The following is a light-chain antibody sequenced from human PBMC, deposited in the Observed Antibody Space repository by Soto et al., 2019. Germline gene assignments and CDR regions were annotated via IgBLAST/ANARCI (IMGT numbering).Light chain of an antibody. CDR3: QHYENWPFT. V-gene: IGKV3-15*01. Sequence: IVMPQSPATPSVFPGERATHSCRASPTVSTNLAWYQQKPGQAPTHLIYAAPARATAIPARFSGSGSGTEFTLTISSLQSEDFAVYYCQHYENWPFTFGQGTKLEI. CDR2: AAP. CDR1: PTVSTN. J-gene: IGKJ2*01.